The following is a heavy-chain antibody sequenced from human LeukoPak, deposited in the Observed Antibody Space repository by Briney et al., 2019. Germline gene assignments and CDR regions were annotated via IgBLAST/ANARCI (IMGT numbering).Heavy chain of an antibody. J-gene: IGHJ6*03. CDR3: ARAQLERRYVYYYMDV. CDR2: INPNSGGT. CDR1: GYTFTGYY. V-gene: IGHV1-2*02. Sequence: ASVKVSCKASGYTFTGYYMHWVRQAPGQGLEWMGWINPNSGGTNYAQKFQGRVTMTRDTSISTAYMELSRLRSDDTAVYYCARAQLERRYVYYYMDVWGKGTTVTVSS. D-gene: IGHD1-1*01.